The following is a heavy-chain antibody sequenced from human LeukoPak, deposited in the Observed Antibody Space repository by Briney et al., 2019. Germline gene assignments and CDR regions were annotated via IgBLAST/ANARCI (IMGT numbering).Heavy chain of an antibody. J-gene: IGHJ4*02. V-gene: IGHV3-30-3*01. CDR3: ASFSGSLPEINDY. D-gene: IGHD1-26*01. Sequence: GGSLRLSCAASGFTFSSYAMHWVRQAPGKGLEWVAVISYDGSNKYYADSVKGRFTISRDNSKNTLYLQMNSLRAEDTAVYYCASFSGSLPEINDYWGQGTLVTVSS. CDR2: ISYDGSNK. CDR1: GFTFSSYA.